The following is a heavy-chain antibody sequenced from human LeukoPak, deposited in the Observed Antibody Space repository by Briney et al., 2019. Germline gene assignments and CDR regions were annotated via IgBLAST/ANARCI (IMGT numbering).Heavy chain of an antibody. CDR3: ARGRYSSSWYSHTNWFDP. V-gene: IGHV4-59*12. CDR2: IYYSGST. J-gene: IGHJ5*02. D-gene: IGHD6-13*01. Sequence: PSETLSLTCTVSGGSISSYYWSWIRQPPGKGLEWIGYIYYSGSTNYNPSLKSRVTISVDTSKNQFSLKLSSVTAADTAVYYCARGRYSSSWYSHTNWFDPWGQGTLVTVSS. CDR1: GGSISSYY.